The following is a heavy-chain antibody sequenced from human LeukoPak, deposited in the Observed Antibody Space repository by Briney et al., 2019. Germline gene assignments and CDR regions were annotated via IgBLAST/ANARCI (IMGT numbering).Heavy chain of an antibody. Sequence: SVKVSCKASGGTFSSYAISWVRQAPGQGLEWMGRIITIFGIANYAQNFQGRVTITADKSTSTAYMELSSLRSEDTAVYYCARAGEAGGHYWGQGTLVTVSS. CDR2: IITIFGIA. D-gene: IGHD3-16*01. CDR3: ARAGEAGGHY. J-gene: IGHJ4*02. V-gene: IGHV1-69*04. CDR1: GGTFSSYA.